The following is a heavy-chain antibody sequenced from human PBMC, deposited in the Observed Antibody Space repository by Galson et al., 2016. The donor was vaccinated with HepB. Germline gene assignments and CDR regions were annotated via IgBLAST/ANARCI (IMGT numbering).Heavy chain of an antibody. V-gene: IGHV3-23*01. J-gene: IGHJ4*02. CDR1: GFTFSSYA. Sequence: SLRLSCAASGFTFSSYAMSWVRQVSGKGLEWVSAISGSGGSTYQTDSVKGRFTITRDNSKNTLYLQINSLRAEDTAVYFGARSTTSWLRGYFASWGQGTLVTVSS. D-gene: IGHD2-2*01. CDR2: ISGSGGST. CDR3: ARSTTSWLRGYFAS.